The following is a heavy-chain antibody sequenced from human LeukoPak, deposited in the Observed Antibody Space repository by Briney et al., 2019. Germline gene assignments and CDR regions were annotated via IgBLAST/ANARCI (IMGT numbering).Heavy chain of an antibody. CDR3: ARDISMGVKDA. D-gene: IGHD2-8*01. CDR1: GYTFTSYG. V-gene: IGHV1-18*01. J-gene: IGHJ4*02. Sequence: ASVKVSCKTSGYTFTSYGINWAREAPGQELEWMGWISAYNGNTNYAQKLQGRVTMTTDTSTSTAYMELRSLRSDDTAVYYCARDISMGVKDAWGQGTLVTVSS. CDR2: ISAYNGNT.